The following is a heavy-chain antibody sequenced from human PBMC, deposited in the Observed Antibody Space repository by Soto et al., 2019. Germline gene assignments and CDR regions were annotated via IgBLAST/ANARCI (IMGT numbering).Heavy chain of an antibody. Sequence: PGGSLRLACAGSGFTFSSYSMHWVRQPPGKGLEWVAVISYDGSNKYYADSVKGRFTISRDNSKNTLYLQMNSLRAEDTAVYYCARNGGSGWYLYYYYGMDVWGQGTTVTVSS. V-gene: IGHV3-30-3*01. CDR2: ISYDGSNK. D-gene: IGHD6-19*01. CDR1: GFTFSSYS. J-gene: IGHJ6*02. CDR3: ARNGGSGWYLYYYYGMDV.